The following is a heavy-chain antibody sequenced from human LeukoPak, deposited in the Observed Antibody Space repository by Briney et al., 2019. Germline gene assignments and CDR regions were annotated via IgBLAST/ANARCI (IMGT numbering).Heavy chain of an antibody. CDR3: ARNDYSSYGWFDP. Sequence: LGGSLRLSCVASIFTFNNYWMTWVRQAPGKGLEWVSFISSSSSYISYADSVKGRFTISRDNAKNSLYLQMNSLRAEDTAVYYCARNDYSSYGWFDPWGQGTLVTVSS. CDR1: IFTFNNYW. V-gene: IGHV3-21*01. J-gene: IGHJ5*02. CDR2: ISSSSSYI. D-gene: IGHD4-11*01.